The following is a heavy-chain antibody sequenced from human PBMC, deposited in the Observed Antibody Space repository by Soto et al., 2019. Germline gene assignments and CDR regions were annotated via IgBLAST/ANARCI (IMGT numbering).Heavy chain of an antibody. CDR2: ISGSGGST. V-gene: IGHV3-23*01. CDR1: GFTFSSYA. CDR3: AKDQGIFCGGDCSYYFDY. D-gene: IGHD2-21*02. J-gene: IGHJ4*02. Sequence: GGSLRFSCAASGFTFSSYAMSWVRQAPGKGLEWVSAISGSGGSTYYADSVKGRFTISRDNSKNTLYLQMNSLRAEDTAVYYCAKDQGIFCGGDCSYYFDYWGQGTLVTVSS.